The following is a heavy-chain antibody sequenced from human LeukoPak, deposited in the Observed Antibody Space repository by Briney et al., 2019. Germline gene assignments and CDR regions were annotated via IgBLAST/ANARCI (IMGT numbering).Heavy chain of an antibody. D-gene: IGHD2-15*01. CDR2: IRSSSNAV. V-gene: IGHV3-11*04. Sequence: GGSLRLSCAASGFTFSDYYMSWVRQAPGKGLEWVSYIRSSSNAVYYADSVKGRFTISRDDVKNSLYLQMNSLRAEDTAVYYCARASRSGSPPQWGQGTLVTVSS. CDR1: GFTFSDYY. CDR3: ARASRSGSPPQ. J-gene: IGHJ4*02.